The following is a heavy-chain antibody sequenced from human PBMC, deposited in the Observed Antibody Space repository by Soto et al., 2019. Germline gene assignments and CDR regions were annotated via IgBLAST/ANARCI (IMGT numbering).Heavy chain of an antibody. V-gene: IGHV3-30*03. J-gene: IGHJ4*02. Sequence: VQLVESGGGVVQPGRSLRLSCAASGFTFSDYAMHWVRQAPGKGLEWVAVVSHDGRNTHYADSVKGRFTISRDSSKNTVSREMTCLRAEDTAVYYCAVGERHWLVRSDFTCWGQGARVTVSS. CDR2: VSHDGRNT. CDR1: GFTFSDYA. D-gene: IGHD6-19*01. CDR3: AVGERHWLVRSDFTC.